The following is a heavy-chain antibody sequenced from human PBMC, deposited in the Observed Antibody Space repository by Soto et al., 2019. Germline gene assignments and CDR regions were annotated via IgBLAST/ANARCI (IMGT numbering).Heavy chain of an antibody. Sequence: EAQLVESGGGLVKPGGSLRLSCAASGFTFSNAWMNWVRQAPGKGLEWVGRIKSKTDGGTTDYAAPVKGRFTSARDDSKNTLYLQMNSLKTEDTAVYYCASLVPAAIDYWGQGTLVTVSS. CDR3: ASLVPAAIDY. V-gene: IGHV3-15*07. J-gene: IGHJ4*02. CDR2: IKSKTDGGTT. CDR1: GFTFSNAW. D-gene: IGHD2-2*01.